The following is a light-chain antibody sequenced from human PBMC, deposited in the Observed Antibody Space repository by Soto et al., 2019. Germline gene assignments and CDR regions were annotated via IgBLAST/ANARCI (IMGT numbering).Light chain of an antibody. CDR1: SSDVGGYNY. CDR3: SSYSSSSTPVV. J-gene: IGLJ2*01. CDR2: DVS. Sequence: QSALTQPASVSGSPGQSITISCTGTSSDVGGYNYVSWYQHHPDKAPKVMIYDVSNRPSGVSNRSSGSKSGNTASLTISGLQAEDEADYYCSSYSSSSTPVVFGGGTKLTVL. V-gene: IGLV2-14*03.